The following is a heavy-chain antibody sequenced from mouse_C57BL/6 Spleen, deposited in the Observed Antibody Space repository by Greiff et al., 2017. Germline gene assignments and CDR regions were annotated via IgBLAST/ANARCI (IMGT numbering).Heavy chain of an antibody. CDR3: ASSITTGGAPDAMDY. V-gene: IGHV1-75*01. J-gene: IGHJ4*01. CDR1: GYTFTDYY. Sequence: VKLQESGPELVKPGASVKISCKASGYTFTDYYINWVKQRPGQGLEWIGWIFPGSGSTYYNEKFKGKATLTVDKSSSTAYMMLSSLTSEDSAVYVCASSITTGGAPDAMDYWGQGTSVTVSS. D-gene: IGHD1-1*01. CDR2: IFPGSGST.